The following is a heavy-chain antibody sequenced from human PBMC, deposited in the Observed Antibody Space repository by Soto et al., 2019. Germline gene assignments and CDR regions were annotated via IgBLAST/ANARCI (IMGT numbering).Heavy chain of an antibody. CDR1: GFYFSGYW. Sequence: PGGSLRLSCAASGFYFSGYWMHWVRQVPGKGLVWVSRINTDGSDTLYADSVKGRFTISRDNTKNTLYLQMSSLRAEDTAIYYCVRAAARGDSWGRGTLVTVSS. CDR3: VRAAARGDS. D-gene: IGHD6-13*01. J-gene: IGHJ4*02. V-gene: IGHV3-74*01. CDR2: INTDGSDT.